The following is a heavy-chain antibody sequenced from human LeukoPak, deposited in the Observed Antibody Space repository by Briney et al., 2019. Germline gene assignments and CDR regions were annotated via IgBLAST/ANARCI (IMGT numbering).Heavy chain of an antibody. CDR3: AKDPSGSGWSWFFSY. J-gene: IGHJ4*02. CDR2: ISYDGSNK. CDR1: GFTFSSYG. D-gene: IGHD6-19*01. V-gene: IGHV3-30*18. Sequence: GGSLRLSCAASGFTFSSYGMHWVRQAPGKGLEWVAVISYDGSNKYYADSVKGRFTISRDNSKNTLYLQMNSLRAEDTAVYYCAKDPSGSGWSWFFSYWGQGTLVTVSS.